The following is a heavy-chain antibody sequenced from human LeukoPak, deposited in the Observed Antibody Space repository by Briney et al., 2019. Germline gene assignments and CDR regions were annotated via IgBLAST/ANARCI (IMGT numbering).Heavy chain of an antibody. CDR1: GYSISSGYY. CDR2: IYHSGST. V-gene: IGHV4-38-2*02. D-gene: IGHD4-23*01. Sequence: SETLSLTCTVSGYSISSGYYWGWIRQPPGKGLEWIGSIYHSGSTYYNPSLKSRVTISVDTSKNQFSLKLSSVTAADTAVFYCARDLDNGVYGGKGVDYWGQGTLVTVSS. CDR3: ARDLDNGVYGGKGVDY. J-gene: IGHJ4*02.